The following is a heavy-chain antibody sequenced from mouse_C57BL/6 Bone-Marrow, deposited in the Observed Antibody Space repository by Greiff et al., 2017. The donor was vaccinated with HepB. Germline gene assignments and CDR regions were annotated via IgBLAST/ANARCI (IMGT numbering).Heavy chain of an antibody. CDR1: GYTFTSYW. D-gene: IGHD1-1*01. CDR3: ARSTTVEKVDY. J-gene: IGHJ2*01. Sequence: VQLQQSGAELVKPGASVKLSCKASGYTFTSYWMHWVKQRPGQGLEWIGMIHPNSGSTNYNEKFKSKATLTVDKSSSTAYMQLSSLTSEDSAVYYCARSTTVEKVDYWGQGTTLTVSS. V-gene: IGHV1-64*01. CDR2: IHPNSGST.